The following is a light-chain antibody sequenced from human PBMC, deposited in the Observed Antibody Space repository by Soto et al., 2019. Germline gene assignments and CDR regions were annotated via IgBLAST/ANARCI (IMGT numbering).Light chain of an antibody. CDR2: AGS. CDR3: HQYDNTPQT. V-gene: IGKV3-20*01. Sequence: EIVLMQSPGTLSLSPGESATLFCRASQSMKRRYLAWYQQKPGQAPRVLIYAGSIRATGIPDRFSGSGSGTDFSLTISRLEPEDFAVYYCHQYDNTPQTFGQGTKVEIK. CDR1: QSMKRRY. J-gene: IGKJ2*01.